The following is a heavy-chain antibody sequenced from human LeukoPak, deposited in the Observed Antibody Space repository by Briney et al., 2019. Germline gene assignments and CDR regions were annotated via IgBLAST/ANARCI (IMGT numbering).Heavy chain of an antibody. Sequence: GGSLRLSCAASGFTFSSYSMNWVRQAPGKGLEWVSSFSSSSSYIYYADSVKGRFTISRDNAKNSLYLQMNSLRAEDTAVYYCARATRITMVRGVKVGYYYGMDVWGQGTTVTVSS. D-gene: IGHD3-10*01. CDR2: FSSSSSYI. CDR1: GFTFSSYS. CDR3: ARATRITMVRGVKVGYYYGMDV. V-gene: IGHV3-21*01. J-gene: IGHJ6*02.